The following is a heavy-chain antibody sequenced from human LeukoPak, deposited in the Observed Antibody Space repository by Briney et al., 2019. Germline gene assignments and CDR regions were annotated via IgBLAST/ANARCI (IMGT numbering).Heavy chain of an antibody. CDR2: ISSSSGTI. CDR1: GFTFSSYS. Sequence: GGSLRLSCAASGFTFSSYSMNWVRQAPGKGLEWVSYISSSSGTIYYADSVKGRFTISRDNAKNSLYLQMNSLRAEDTAVYYCARGGSYSFSPHDYWGQGTLVTVSS. V-gene: IGHV3-48*01. J-gene: IGHJ4*02. CDR3: ARGGSYSFSPHDY. D-gene: IGHD1-26*01.